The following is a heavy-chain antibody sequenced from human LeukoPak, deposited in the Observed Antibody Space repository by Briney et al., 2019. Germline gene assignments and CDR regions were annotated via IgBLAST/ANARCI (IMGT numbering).Heavy chain of an antibody. CDR2: ISGSGGST. J-gene: IGHJ5*02. D-gene: IGHD3-16*02. V-gene: IGHV3-23*01. Sequence: PGGSLRLSCAASGFTFSSYAMSWVRQAPGKGLEWVSAISGSGGSTYYADSVKGRFTISRDNSKNTLYLQMNSLRAEDTAVYYCAKEWYDYAWGSYPRGHPWGQGTLVTVSS. CDR1: GFTFSSYA. CDR3: AKEWYDYAWGSYPRGHP.